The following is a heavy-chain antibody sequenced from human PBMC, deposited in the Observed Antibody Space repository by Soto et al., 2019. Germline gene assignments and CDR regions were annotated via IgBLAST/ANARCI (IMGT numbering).Heavy chain of an antibody. CDR3: ARHPSDFWFDP. V-gene: IGHV4-39*01. CDR1: GGSISSSSYF. CDR2: IYYSGST. D-gene: IGHD2-21*02. J-gene: IGHJ5*02. Sequence: QLQLQESGPGLVKPSETLSLTCTVSGGSISSSSYFWGWIRQPPGKGLEWIGSIYYSGSTYYNPSLKIRANVSADTSKNQFSLKLSSVTAADTAVYYCARHPSDFWFDPWGQGTLVTVSS.